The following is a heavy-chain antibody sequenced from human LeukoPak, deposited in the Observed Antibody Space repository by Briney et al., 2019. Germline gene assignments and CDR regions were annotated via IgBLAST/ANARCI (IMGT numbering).Heavy chain of an antibody. Sequence: GGSLRLSCEASGFIFSRNSMNWVRQAPGKGLEWVSSISSSSSYIYYADSVKGRFTISRDNAKNSLYLQMNSLRAEDTAVYYCARDGYDILTGSNWSDPWGQGTLVTVSS. V-gene: IGHV3-21*01. CDR1: GFIFSRNS. J-gene: IGHJ5*02. CDR2: ISSSSSYI. CDR3: ARDGYDILTGSNWSDP. D-gene: IGHD3-9*01.